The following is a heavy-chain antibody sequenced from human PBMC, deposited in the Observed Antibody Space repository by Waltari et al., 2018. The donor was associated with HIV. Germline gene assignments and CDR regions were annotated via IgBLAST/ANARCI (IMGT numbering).Heavy chain of an antibody. CDR3: TKGRMTTDY. D-gene: IGHD4-17*01. Sequence: EVQLVESGGGLVQPGRSLRLSCTAAGFTFGDYATSWFRQAPGKGLEWVGCIRSKAYGGTTEYAASVKGRFTISRDDSRSIAYLQMNSLQTEDTAVYYCTKGRMTTDYWGQGTLVTVSS. CDR1: GFTFGDYA. CDR2: IRSKAYGGTT. V-gene: IGHV3-49*03. J-gene: IGHJ4*02.